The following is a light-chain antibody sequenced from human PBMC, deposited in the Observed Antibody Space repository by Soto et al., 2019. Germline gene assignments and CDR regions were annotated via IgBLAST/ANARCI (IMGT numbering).Light chain of an antibody. V-gene: IGLV2-8*01. CDR3: SSYTGTNNYVI. CDR2: EVN. CDR1: SSDIGHYDY. J-gene: IGLJ2*01. Sequence: QSALTQPASVSGSPGQSITISCTGTSSDIGHYDYVSWYQQHPGQAPKLLIYEVNKRPSGVPDRFSGSKSGITASLTVSGLQPEDEATYYCSSYTGTNNYVIFGGGTKLTVL.